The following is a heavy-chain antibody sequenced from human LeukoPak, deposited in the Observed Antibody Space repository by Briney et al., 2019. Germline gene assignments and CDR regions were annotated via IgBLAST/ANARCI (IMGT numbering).Heavy chain of an antibody. Sequence: RGSLTLPCAVSGFTFSSCAMSWVRHAPGKGLEWVSAISGSGGSTYYADSVKGRFTISRDNSKNTLYLKINSLRAEDTAVFYCAKDPFGCSVLRFLGTACWGEGTLATV. CDR1: GFTFSSCA. D-gene: IGHD3-3*01. CDR2: ISGSGGST. CDR3: AKDPFGCSVLRFLGTAC. V-gene: IGHV3-23*01. J-gene: IGHJ4*02.